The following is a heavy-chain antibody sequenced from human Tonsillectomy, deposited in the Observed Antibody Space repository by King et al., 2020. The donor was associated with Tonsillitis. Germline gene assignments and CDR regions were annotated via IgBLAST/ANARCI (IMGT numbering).Heavy chain of an antibody. Sequence: VQLVESGGGVVQPGRSLRLSCAASGFTFSSYGMHWVRQAPGKGLEWMAVISYDGDNEYHADSVKGRFTISRDNSKNTLYLEMNSLRTEDTAVYYCARSRPRSSWYGGDYWGQGTRVTVSS. J-gene: IGHJ4*02. CDR3: ARSRPRSSWYGGDY. V-gene: IGHV3-30*03. D-gene: IGHD6-13*01. CDR2: ISYDGDNE. CDR1: GFTFSSYG.